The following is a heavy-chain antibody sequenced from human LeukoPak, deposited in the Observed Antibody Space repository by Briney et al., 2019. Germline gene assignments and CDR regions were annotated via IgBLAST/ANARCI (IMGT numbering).Heavy chain of an antibody. CDR1: GGSITSNY. Sequence: SETLSLTCTVSGGSITSNYWTWIRHPAGKGLEWIGRISASGNNNYNPSLKSRVTMSVDTSKNQFSLKLSSVTAADTAVYFCARADYTGFDYWGQGTLVTVSS. CDR3: ARADYTGFDY. CDR2: ISASGNN. J-gene: IGHJ4*02. V-gene: IGHV4-4*07. D-gene: IGHD4-11*01.